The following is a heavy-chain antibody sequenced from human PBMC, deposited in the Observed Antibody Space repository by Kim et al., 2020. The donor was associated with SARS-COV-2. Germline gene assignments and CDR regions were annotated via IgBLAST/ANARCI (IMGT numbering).Heavy chain of an antibody. CDR1: GYTFTSYD. CDR3: ARVRSARRLLDYYYMDV. D-gene: IGHD6-6*01. CDR2: MNPNSGNT. Sequence: ASVKVSCKASGYTFTSYDINWVRQATGQGLEWMGWMNPNSGNTGYAQKFQGRVTMTRNTSISTAYMELNSLRSEDTAVYYCARVRSARRLLDYYYMDVWGKGTTVTVSS. J-gene: IGHJ6*03. V-gene: IGHV1-8*01.